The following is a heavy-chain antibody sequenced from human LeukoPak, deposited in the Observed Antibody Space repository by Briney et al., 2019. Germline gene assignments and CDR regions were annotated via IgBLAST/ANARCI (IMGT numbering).Heavy chain of an antibody. V-gene: IGHV3-23*01. J-gene: IGHJ4*02. CDR3: AKDARITMIVVVRGARPYYFDY. Sequence: ETLSLTCTVSGVSISSSNSYWGWIRQAPGKGLEWVSSISGAGTGTYYADSVKGRFTISRDNSKNMLYLQMNSLRAEDTAVYYCAKDARITMIVVVRGARPYYFDYWGQGTLVTVSS. D-gene: IGHD3-22*01. CDR2: ISGAGTGT. CDR1: GVSISSSNSY.